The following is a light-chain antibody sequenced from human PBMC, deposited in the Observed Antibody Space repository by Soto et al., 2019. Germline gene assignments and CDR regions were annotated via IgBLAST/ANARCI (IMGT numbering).Light chain of an antibody. J-gene: IGLJ2*01. V-gene: IGLV1-40*01. Sequence: HSALTQPPSVSGAPGQRVTISCTGSSSSIGAGYDVHWYQQLPGTAPKLLIYGNSNRPSGVPDRFSGSKSGTSASLAITGLQAEDEADYYCQSYDSSLSGSVFGGGTKLTVL. CDR2: GNS. CDR3: QSYDSSLSGSV. CDR1: SSSIGAGYD.